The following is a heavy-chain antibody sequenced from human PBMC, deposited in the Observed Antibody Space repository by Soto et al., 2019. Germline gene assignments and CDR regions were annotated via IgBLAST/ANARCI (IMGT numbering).Heavy chain of an antibody. CDR1: GGAISSYF. V-gene: IGHV4-59*01. CDR2: IYYSGST. J-gene: IGHJ4*02. Sequence: ETLSLTCTVSGGAISSYFWSWIRQPPGKGLEWIGYIYYSGSTNYNPSLKSRVTISVDTSKNQLSLKLSSVTAADSAVYYCARAYGGYPDYWGQGALVTVSS. CDR3: ARAYGGYPDY. D-gene: IGHD5-12*01.